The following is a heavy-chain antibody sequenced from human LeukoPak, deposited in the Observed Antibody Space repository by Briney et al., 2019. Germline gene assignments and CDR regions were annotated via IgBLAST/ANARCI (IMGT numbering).Heavy chain of an antibody. J-gene: IGHJ4*02. Sequence: PGGSLRLSCAASGFTFSNYWMHWVRQAPGKGLVWVSRIDSDRGTTSYADSVRGRFTISRDNAKNSLYLQMNSLRAEDTAVYYCARDPRTMYYFDYWGQGTLVTVSS. D-gene: IGHD2-2*01. CDR2: IDSDRGTT. CDR3: ARDPRTMYYFDY. CDR1: GFTFSNYW. V-gene: IGHV3-74*01.